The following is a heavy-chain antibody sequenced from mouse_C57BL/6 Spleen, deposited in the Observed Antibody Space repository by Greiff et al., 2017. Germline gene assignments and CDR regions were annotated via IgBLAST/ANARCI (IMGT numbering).Heavy chain of an antibody. Sequence: VQLKESGGGLVKPGGSLKLSCAASGFTFSDSGMHWVRQAPEKGLEWVAYISSGSSTIYYADTVKGRFTISRDNAKNTLFLQMTSLRSEDTAMYYCAMIHYSNYEAMDYWGQGTSVTVSS. J-gene: IGHJ4*01. CDR3: AMIHYSNYEAMDY. D-gene: IGHD2-5*01. CDR2: ISSGSSTI. V-gene: IGHV5-17*01. CDR1: GFTFSDSG.